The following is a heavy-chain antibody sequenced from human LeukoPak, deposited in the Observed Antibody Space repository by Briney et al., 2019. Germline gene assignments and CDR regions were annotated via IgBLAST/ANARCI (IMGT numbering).Heavy chain of an antibody. Sequence: SVKVSCKASGGTFSSYAISWVRQAPGQGLEWMGGIIPIFGTANYAQKFQGRVTITTDESTSTAYMELSSLRSEDTAVYYCATSYVDTAMVFPFDYWSQGTLVTVSS. D-gene: IGHD5-18*01. CDR1: GGTFSSYA. V-gene: IGHV1-69*05. CDR2: IIPIFGTA. CDR3: ATSYVDTAMVFPFDY. J-gene: IGHJ4*02.